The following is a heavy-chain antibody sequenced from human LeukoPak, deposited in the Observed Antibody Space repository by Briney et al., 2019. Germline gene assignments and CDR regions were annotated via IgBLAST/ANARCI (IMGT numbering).Heavy chain of an antibody. CDR2: VNWYGSLT. CDR3: ARERKDLTGKQRNREAFDI. J-gene: IGHJ3*02. CDR1: GFIFDDYG. V-gene: IGHV3-20*04. Sequence: GGSLTLSCTVSGFIFDDYGLCWVWQAPAQGPDLVSAVNWYGSLTNYADSVQGRFAMFSDDAKKSLFLLMISLVAEDTALYFCARERKDLTGKQRNREAFDIGGQGPRVTVSS. D-gene: IGHD1-20*01.